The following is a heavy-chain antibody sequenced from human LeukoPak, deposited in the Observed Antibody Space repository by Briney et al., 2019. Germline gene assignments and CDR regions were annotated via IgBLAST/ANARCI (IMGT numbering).Heavy chain of an antibody. CDR2: INPNSGGT. J-gene: IGHJ4*02. V-gene: IGHV1-2*02. CDR3: ASGPIVRGVLFSFFDY. D-gene: IGHD3-10*01. Sequence: ASVKVSCKASGYTFTDYYMHWVRQAPGQGLEWMGWINPNSGGTKYAQKFQGRVTMTRDTSISTAYMELSRLRSDDTAVYYCASGPIVRGVLFSFFDYWGQGTLVTVSS. CDR1: GYTFTDYY.